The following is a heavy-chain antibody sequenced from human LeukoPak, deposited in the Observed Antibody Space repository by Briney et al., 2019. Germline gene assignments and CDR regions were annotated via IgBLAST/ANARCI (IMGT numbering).Heavy chain of an antibody. CDR1: GFSFSDHS. J-gene: IGHJ4*02. V-gene: IGHV3-30*04. CDR3: TSGPLTGTTNY. D-gene: IGHD1-7*01. Sequence: GGSLRLSCAASGFSFSDHSMHWVRQAPGKGLEWVTVIPYDGSDKFYTDSVKGRFLISRDNSKNTLYLQMSSLKTEDTAVYYCTSGPLTGTTNYWGQGTLVTVSS. CDR2: IPYDGSDK.